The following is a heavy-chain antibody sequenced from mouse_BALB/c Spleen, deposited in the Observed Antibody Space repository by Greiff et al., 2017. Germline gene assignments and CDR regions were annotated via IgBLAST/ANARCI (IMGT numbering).Heavy chain of an antibody. V-gene: IGHV5-2*01. CDR2: INSDGGST. D-gene: IGHD1-1*01. J-gene: IGHJ3*01. CDR1: EYEFPSHD. CDR3: ARHGNYYGSSYPFAY. Sequence: EVKLQESGGGLVQPGESLKLSCESNEYEFPSHDMSWVRKTPEKRLELVAAINSDGGSTYYPDTMERRFIISRDNTKKTLYLQMSSLRSEDTALYYCARHGNYYGSSYPFAYWGQGTLVTVSA.